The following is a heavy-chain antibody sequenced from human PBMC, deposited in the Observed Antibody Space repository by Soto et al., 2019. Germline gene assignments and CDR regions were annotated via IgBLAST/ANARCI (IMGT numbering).Heavy chain of an antibody. Sequence: SETLSLTCTVSGGSISSGDYYWSWIRQPPGKGLEWIGYIYYSGSTYYNPSLKSRVTISVDTSKNQFSLKLSSVTAADTAVYYCARDNILGILYAGMDVWGQGTTVTVSS. CDR3: ARDNILGILYAGMDV. CDR1: GGSISSGDYY. V-gene: IGHV4-30-4*01. J-gene: IGHJ6*02. D-gene: IGHD3-3*01. CDR2: IYYSGST.